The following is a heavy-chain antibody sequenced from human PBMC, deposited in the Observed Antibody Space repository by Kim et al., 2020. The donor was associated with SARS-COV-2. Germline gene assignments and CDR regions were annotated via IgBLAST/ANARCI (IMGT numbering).Heavy chain of an antibody. CDR3: AKDGSITMVRGVISYFDY. D-gene: IGHD3-10*01. V-gene: IGHV3-33*06. CDR1: GFTFSSYG. Sequence: GGSLRLSCAASGFTFSSYGMHWVRQAPGKGLEWVAVIWYDGSNKYYADSVKGRFTISRDNSKNTLYLQMNSLRAEDTAVYYCAKDGSITMVRGVISYFDYWGQGTLVTVSS. J-gene: IGHJ4*02. CDR2: IWYDGSNK.